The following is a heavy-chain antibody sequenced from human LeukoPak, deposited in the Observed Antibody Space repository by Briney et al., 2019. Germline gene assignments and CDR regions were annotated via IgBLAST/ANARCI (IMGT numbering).Heavy chain of an antibody. V-gene: IGHV3-23*01. CDR1: GFAFNSYA. Sequence: GGSLRLSCAASGFAFNSYAMGWVRQAPGKGLEWVSAISGSGGSAYYADSVKGRFTISRDNAKNTLYLEMNSLRAEDTAMYYCARGAYGYYYMDVWGKGTTVTVSS. CDR2: ISGSGGSA. J-gene: IGHJ6*03. D-gene: IGHD4-17*01. CDR3: ARGAYGYYYMDV.